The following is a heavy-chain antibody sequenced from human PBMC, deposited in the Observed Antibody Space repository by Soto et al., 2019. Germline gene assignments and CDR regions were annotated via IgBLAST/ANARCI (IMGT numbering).Heavy chain of an antibody. CDR2: INPNFGSA. V-gene: IGHV1-69*01. D-gene: IGHD5-18*01. CDR1: GDPSSYSA. Sequence: QVRVVQPGAEVRKPGSSVKVSCTASGDPSSYSAIGWLRQAPGQGLEWMGGINPNFGSAIYAQKFQGRTTITAHYMELNDLRSEDTAIYFCATYYTAVAYFENWGQGTLVTVSS. J-gene: IGHJ4*02. CDR3: ATYYTAVAYFEN.